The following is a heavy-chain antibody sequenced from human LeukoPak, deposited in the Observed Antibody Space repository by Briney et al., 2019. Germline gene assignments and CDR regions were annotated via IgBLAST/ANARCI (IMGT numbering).Heavy chain of an antibody. Sequence: PGGSLRLSCAASGFIFSDYSMTWVRQAPGKGLEWVSSISSSSSYIYSADSVKGRFTISRDNAKNSLYLQMNSLRAEDTALYYCARVKEASAFDIWGQGTMATVSS. CDR3: ARVKEASAFDI. D-gene: IGHD5-12*01. J-gene: IGHJ3*02. CDR1: GFIFSDYS. V-gene: IGHV3-21*01. CDR2: ISSSSSYI.